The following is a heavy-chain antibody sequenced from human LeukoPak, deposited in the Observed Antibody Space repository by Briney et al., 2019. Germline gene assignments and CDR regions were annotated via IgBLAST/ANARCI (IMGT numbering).Heavy chain of an antibody. V-gene: IGHV4-59*08. CDR1: GGSISSYY. CDR3: ARLPGYYDSSGQALRYFDL. Sequence: SETPSLTCTVSGGSISSYYWSWIRQPPGKGLEWIGYIYYSGSTNYNPSLKSRVTISVDTSKNQFSLKLSSVTAADTAVYYCARLPGYYDSSGQALRYFDLWGRGTLVTVSS. J-gene: IGHJ2*01. CDR2: IYYSGST. D-gene: IGHD3-22*01.